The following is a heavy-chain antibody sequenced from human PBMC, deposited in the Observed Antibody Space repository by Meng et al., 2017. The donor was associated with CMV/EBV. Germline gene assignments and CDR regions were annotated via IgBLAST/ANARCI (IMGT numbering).Heavy chain of an antibody. Sequence: ESLKISCTVSGGSISSSSYYWGWIRQPPGKGLEWIGSIYYSGSTYYNPSLKSRVTISVDTSKNQFSLKLSSVTAADTAVYYCARHRQQLILHAFDIWGQGTMVTVSS. V-gene: IGHV4-39*01. CDR2: IYYSGST. D-gene: IGHD6-13*01. CDR1: GGSISSSSYY. J-gene: IGHJ3*02. CDR3: ARHRQQLILHAFDI.